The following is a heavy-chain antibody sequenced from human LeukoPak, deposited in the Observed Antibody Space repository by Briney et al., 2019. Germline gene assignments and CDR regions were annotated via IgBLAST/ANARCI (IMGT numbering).Heavy chain of an antibody. D-gene: IGHD5-18*01. CDR1: GFTVSSNY. V-gene: IGHV3-66*01. CDR3: ARGYSYGYGPFDY. Sequence: AGGSLRLSCAASGFTVSSNYMSWVRQAPGKGLEWVSVIFGGGSASYADSVKGRFTISRDNAKNSLFLQMNSLRDEDTAVYYCARGYSYGYGPFDYWGQGTLVTVS. J-gene: IGHJ4*02. CDR2: IFGGGSA.